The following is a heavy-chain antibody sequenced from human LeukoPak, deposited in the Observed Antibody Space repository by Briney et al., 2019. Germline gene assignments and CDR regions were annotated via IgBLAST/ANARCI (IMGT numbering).Heavy chain of an antibody. CDR1: GYTFTSYG. D-gene: IGHD5-18*01. Sequence: ASVKVSCKASGYTFTSYGISWVRQAPGQGLEWTGWISAYNGNTNYAQKLQGRVTMTTDTSTSTAYMELRSLRSDDTAVYYCAREPQGYSYGSYYYGMDVWGQGTTVTVSS. CDR3: AREPQGYSYGSYYYGMDV. J-gene: IGHJ6*02. V-gene: IGHV1-18*01. CDR2: ISAYNGNT.